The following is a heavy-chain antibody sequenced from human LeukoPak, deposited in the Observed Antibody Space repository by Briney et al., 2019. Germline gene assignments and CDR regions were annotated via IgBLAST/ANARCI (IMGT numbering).Heavy chain of an antibody. CDR1: EFTFSSYN. Sequence: GGSLRLSCAASEFTFSSYNMNWVRQAPGKGLEWVSSISSFSSYIYYADSVKGRFTISRDNAKNSLYLQMNSLRAGDTAVYYCARVLTVRSGGYDAFDIWGQGTMVTVSS. J-gene: IGHJ3*02. D-gene: IGHD6-25*01. CDR2: ISSFSSYI. CDR3: ARVLTVRSGGYDAFDI. V-gene: IGHV3-21*01.